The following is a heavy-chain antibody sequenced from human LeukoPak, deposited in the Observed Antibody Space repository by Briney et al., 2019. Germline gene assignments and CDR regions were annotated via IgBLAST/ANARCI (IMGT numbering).Heavy chain of an antibody. Sequence: GGSLRLSCAASGFTFSSYGMHWVRQAPGKGLEWVAFIRYDGSNKYYADSVKGRFTISRDNSKNTLYLQMNSLRAEDTAVYYCAKDTRGDYGWDFDYWGQGTLLTVSS. V-gene: IGHV3-30*02. D-gene: IGHD3-10*01. J-gene: IGHJ4*02. CDR1: GFTFSSYG. CDR2: IRYDGSNK. CDR3: AKDTRGDYGWDFDY.